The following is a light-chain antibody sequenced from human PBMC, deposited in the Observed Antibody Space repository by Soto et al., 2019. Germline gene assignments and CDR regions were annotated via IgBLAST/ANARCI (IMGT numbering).Light chain of an antibody. V-gene: IGKV3D-20*02. CDR1: QSVSSSY. Sequence: EIVLTQSPGTLSLSPGERATLSCRASQSVSSSYLTWYQQKPGQAPRLLIYGASTRATGIPARFSGSGSGTEFTLTISSLQSEDFAVYYCQQRSNWPITFGPGTKVDI. J-gene: IGKJ3*01. CDR2: GAS. CDR3: QQRSNWPIT.